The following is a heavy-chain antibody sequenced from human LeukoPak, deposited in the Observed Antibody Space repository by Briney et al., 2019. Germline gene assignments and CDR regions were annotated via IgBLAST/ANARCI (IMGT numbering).Heavy chain of an antibody. V-gene: IGHV1-2*02. Sequence: ASVKVSCKASGYTFTGYYMHWVRQAPGQGLEWMGWINPNSGGTNYAQKFQGRVTMTRDTSISTAYMELSRLRSDDTAVYYCARKEVRTTIFGVVIIGFDPWGQGTLVTVSS. CDR1: GYTFTGYY. J-gene: IGHJ5*02. D-gene: IGHD3-3*01. CDR2: INPNSGGT. CDR3: ARKEVRTTIFGVVIIGFDP.